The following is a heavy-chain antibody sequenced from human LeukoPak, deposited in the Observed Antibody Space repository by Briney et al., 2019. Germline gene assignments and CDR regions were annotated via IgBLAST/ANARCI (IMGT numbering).Heavy chain of an antibody. V-gene: IGHV1-18*01. D-gene: IGHD3-22*01. Sequence: GASVKVSCKASGYTFSSYGNSWVRQAPGQGLEWMGWINAYNGNTNYAPNFQGRVTMTTDTSTDTGHMELRSLRSDDTAVYYCARPSLYYDTSSYYGPYYGMDVWGQGTTVTVSS. J-gene: IGHJ6*02. CDR3: ARPSLYYDTSSYYGPYYGMDV. CDR1: GYTFSSYG. CDR2: INAYNGNT.